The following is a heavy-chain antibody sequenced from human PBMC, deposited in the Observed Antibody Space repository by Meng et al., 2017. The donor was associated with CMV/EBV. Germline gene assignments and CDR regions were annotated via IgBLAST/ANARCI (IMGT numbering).Heavy chain of an antibody. CDR3: AKDLSFGYSSGVFDP. V-gene: IGHV3-23*03. Sequence: ETLSLTCAASGFSFSNFAMTWVRQAPGKGLEWVSVIDTGATRTYYADSVKGRFIVTREDFKNTLFLQMNSLRAEDTAVHYCAKDLSFGYSSGVFDPWGQGTLVTVSS. D-gene: IGHD5-18*01. CDR1: GFSFSNFA. J-gene: IGHJ5*02. CDR2: IDTGATRT.